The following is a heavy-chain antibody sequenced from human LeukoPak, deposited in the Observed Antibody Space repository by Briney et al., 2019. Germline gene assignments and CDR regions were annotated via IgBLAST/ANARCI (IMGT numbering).Heavy chain of an antibody. CDR2: IKQDGSEK. CDR3: ARGLRSSWYNYYYYYGMDV. J-gene: IGHJ6*02. CDR1: GFTFSAYW. D-gene: IGHD6-13*01. V-gene: IGHV3-7*01. Sequence: PGGSLRLSCAASGFTFSAYWLGWVRQAPGKGLEWVANIKQDGSEKYYVDSVKGRFAISRDNAKDSLYLQMNSLRAGDTAVYYCARGLRSSWYNYYYYYGMDVWGQGTTVTVSS.